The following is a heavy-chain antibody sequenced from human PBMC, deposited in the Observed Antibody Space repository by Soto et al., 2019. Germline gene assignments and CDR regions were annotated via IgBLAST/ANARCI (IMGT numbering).Heavy chain of an antibody. D-gene: IGHD3-22*01. CDR2: INPNSGGT. CDR1: GYTFTGYH. J-gene: IGHJ6*02. CDR3: ARGKNTYYYDSSGYYGGLDYYYGMDV. V-gene: IGHV1-2*02. Sequence: ASVKVSCKASGYTFTGYHMHWVLQAPGQGLDWMGLINPNSGGTNYAQKFQGRVTMTRDTSISTAYMELSRLRSDDTAVYYCARGKNTYYYDSSGYYGGLDYYYGMDVWGQGTTVTVSS.